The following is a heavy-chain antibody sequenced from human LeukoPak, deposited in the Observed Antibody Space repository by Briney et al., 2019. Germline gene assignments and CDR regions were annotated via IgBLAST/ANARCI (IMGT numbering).Heavy chain of an antibody. Sequence: SSETLSLTCAVSGGSISGYYWSWIRQPPGKGLEWIGYIYYSGSTNYNPSLKSRVTISVDTSKNQFSLKLSSVTAADTAVYYCARDRYCSGGSCYSHFNYGMDVWGQGTTVTVSS. J-gene: IGHJ6*02. D-gene: IGHD2-15*01. CDR1: GGSISGYY. V-gene: IGHV4-59*01. CDR3: ARDRYCSGGSCYSHFNYGMDV. CDR2: IYYSGST.